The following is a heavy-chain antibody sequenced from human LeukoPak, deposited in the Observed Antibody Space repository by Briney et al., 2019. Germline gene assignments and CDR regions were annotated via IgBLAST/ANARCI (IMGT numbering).Heavy chain of an antibody. D-gene: IGHD3-10*01. CDR3: ARDRDTMVRGVSYWFDP. J-gene: IGHJ5*02. CDR1: GGSFSGYY. CDR2: INHSGST. Sequence: SETLSLTCAVYGGSFSGYYWSWIRQPPGKGLEWIGEINHSGSTNYNPSLKSRVTMSVDTSKNQFSLKLSSVTAADTAVYYCARDRDTMVRGVSYWFDPWGQGTLVTVSS. V-gene: IGHV4-34*01.